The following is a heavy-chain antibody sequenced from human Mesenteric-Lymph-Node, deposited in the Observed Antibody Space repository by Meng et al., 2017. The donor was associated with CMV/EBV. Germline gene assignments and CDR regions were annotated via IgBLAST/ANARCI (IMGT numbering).Heavy chain of an antibody. J-gene: IGHJ2*01. D-gene: IGHD2-21*01. Sequence: FIRYAISWVRQAPGQGLEWMGGVILYNGTTSFARKFQDRATVTTDKSTNTAYLELCSMTSEDTAVYYCARADNYFVVRGEEGWYFDFWGRGTPVTVSS. V-gene: IGHV1-69*05. CDR2: VILYNGTT. CDR1: FIRYA. CDR3: ARADNYFVVRGEEGWYFDF.